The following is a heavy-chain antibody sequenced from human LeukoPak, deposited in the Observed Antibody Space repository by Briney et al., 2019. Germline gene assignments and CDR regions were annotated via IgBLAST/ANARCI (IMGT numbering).Heavy chain of an antibody. CDR1: GGSISSSSYY. Sequence: PSETLSLTCTVSGGSISSSSYYWGWIRQPPGKGLEWIGEIYHSGNTNYNPSLKSRVTISVDKSKNQFSLKLSSVTAADTAVYYCARRGYSGYDYWGQGILVTVSS. V-gene: IGHV4-61*05. D-gene: IGHD5-12*01. CDR3: ARRGYSGYDY. J-gene: IGHJ4*02. CDR2: IYHSGNT.